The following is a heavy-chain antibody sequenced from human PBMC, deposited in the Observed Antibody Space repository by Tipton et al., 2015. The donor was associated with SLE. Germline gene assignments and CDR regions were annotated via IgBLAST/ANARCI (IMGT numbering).Heavy chain of an antibody. J-gene: IGHJ4*02. CDR1: GFTFTNYW. CDR3: ARDPGDGCDD. CDR2: IKQDGTEK. Sequence: QLVQSGGGLVQPGGSLRLSCTASGFTFTNYWMTWVRQAPGKGLEWVANIKQDGTEKYYVESMKGRFTISRDNAKKSLYLQMNSLRADDTAVYYCARDPGDGCDDWGRGTLVTVSS. D-gene: IGHD3-16*01. V-gene: IGHV3-7*03.